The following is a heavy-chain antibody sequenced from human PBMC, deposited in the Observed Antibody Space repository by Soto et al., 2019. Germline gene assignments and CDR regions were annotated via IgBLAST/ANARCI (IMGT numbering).Heavy chain of an antibody. CDR2: ISYDGSNK. J-gene: IGHJ5*02. D-gene: IGHD5-12*01. Sequence: GSLRLSCAASGFTFSSYAMHWVRQAPGKGLEWVAVISYDGSNKYYADSVKGRFTISRDNSKNTLYLQMNRLRAEDTAVYYCARDRGGYNYDWFDPWGQGTLVTVSS. V-gene: IGHV3-30-3*01. CDR1: GFTFSSYA. CDR3: ARDRGGYNYDWFDP.